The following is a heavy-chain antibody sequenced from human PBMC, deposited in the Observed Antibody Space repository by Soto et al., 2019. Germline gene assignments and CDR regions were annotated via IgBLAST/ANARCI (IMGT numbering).Heavy chain of an antibody. V-gene: IGHV1-8*01. CDR3: ARVETAMVTADD. J-gene: IGHJ4*02. D-gene: IGHD5-18*01. CDR2: MNPNSGNT. CDR1: GYPFTSYY. Sequence: ASVTVSCKASGYPFTSYYINWVRQAPEQGLGWMGWMNPNSGNTAYAHKFQARVTITRNTSISTAYMALRTLSSSDMSVYFCARVETAMVTADDWGEATQAT.